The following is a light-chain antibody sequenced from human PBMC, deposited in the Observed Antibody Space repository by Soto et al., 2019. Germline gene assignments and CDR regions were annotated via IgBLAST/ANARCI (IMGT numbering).Light chain of an antibody. CDR1: TSNILRNY. CDR2: MND. Sequence: QAVVTQPPSASGNPGQRLTISCSGSTSNILRNYVYWYRQLPGTAPRLPISMNDQRPSGVPDRFSGSKSGTSASLAISGLRSEDEADYYCASWDDSLSGYVFGTGTKVTVL. V-gene: IGLV1-47*01. J-gene: IGLJ1*01. CDR3: ASWDDSLSGYV.